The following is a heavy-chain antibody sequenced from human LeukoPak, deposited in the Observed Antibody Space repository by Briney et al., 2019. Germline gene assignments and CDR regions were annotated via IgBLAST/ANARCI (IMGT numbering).Heavy chain of an antibody. CDR1: GFTFSSYW. J-gene: IGHJ4*02. V-gene: IGHV3-7*03. CDR2: IEQDGSEK. Sequence: PGGSLRLSCAASGFTFSSYWMSWVRQAPGKGLEWVANIEQDGSEKNYVDSVKGRFTISRDNAKNSLYLQMNSLRAEDTAVYYCARVSARVNYGYRDYWGQGTLVTVSS. D-gene: IGHD5-18*01. CDR3: ARVSARVNYGYRDY.